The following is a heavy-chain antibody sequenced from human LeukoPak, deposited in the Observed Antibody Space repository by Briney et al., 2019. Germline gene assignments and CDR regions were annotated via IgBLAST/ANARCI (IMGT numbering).Heavy chain of an antibody. V-gene: IGHV3-30-3*01. CDR3: ARDSTGAYGDYSTRGDY. D-gene: IGHD4-17*01. CDR1: GFTFSTYA. Sequence: QPGGSLRLSCAASGFTFSTYAMHWVRQAPGKGLEWVAVISFDGSNKYYADSVKGRFTISRDNSKNTLYLQMNSLRAEDTAVYYCARDSTGAYGDYSTRGDYWGQGTLVTVSS. J-gene: IGHJ4*02. CDR2: ISFDGSNK.